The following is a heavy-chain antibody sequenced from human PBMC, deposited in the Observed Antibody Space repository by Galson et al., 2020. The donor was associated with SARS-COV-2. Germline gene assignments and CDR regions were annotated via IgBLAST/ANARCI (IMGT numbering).Heavy chain of an antibody. CDR2: IYPGDSDT. CDR1: GYSFTSYW. J-gene: IGHJ6*02. V-gene: IGHV5-51*01. D-gene: IGHD6-13*01. CDR3: ARLYSSSWYGGWEDRGYYYYGMDV. Sequence: GESLKISCKGSGYSFTSYWIGWVRQMPGKGLEWMGIIYPGDSDTRYSPSFQGQVTISADKSISTAYLQWSSLKASDTAMYYCARLYSSSWYGGWEDRGYYYYGMDVRGQGTTVTVSS.